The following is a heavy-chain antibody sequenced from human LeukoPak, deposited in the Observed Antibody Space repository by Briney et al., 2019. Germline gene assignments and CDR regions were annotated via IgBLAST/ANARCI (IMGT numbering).Heavy chain of an antibody. V-gene: IGHV3-30*02. D-gene: IGHD2-21*01. J-gene: IGHJ4*02. CDR3: APRVVVISAPFDY. CDR1: GFTFSSYG. CDR2: IRYDGSNK. Sequence: GGSLRLSCAASGFTFSSYGMHWVRQAPGKGLEWVAFIRYDGSNKYYADSVKGRFTISRDNSKNTLYLEMNSLRAEDTAVYYCAPRVVVISAPFDYWGQGTLVTVSS.